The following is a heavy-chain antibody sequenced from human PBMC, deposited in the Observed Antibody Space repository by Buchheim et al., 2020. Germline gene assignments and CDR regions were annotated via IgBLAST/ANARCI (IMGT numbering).Heavy chain of an antibody. CDR1: GFTFSSYW. J-gene: IGHJ5*02. Sequence: EVQLVESGGGLVQPGGSLRLSCAASGFTFSSYWMSWVRQAPGKGLEWVANIKQDGSEKYYVDSVRGRFTISRDNAKNSLYLQMNSLRAEDTAVYYCARASIAAAGRGNWFDPWGQGTL. V-gene: IGHV3-7*01. D-gene: IGHD6-13*01. CDR2: IKQDGSEK. CDR3: ARASIAAAGRGNWFDP.